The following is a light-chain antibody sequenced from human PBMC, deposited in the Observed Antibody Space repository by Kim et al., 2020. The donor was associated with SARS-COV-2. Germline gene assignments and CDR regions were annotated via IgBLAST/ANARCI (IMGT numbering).Light chain of an antibody. CDR2: WAS. CDR1: QSVFFSSDNKNY. J-gene: IGKJ4*01. Sequence: EIVMTQSPDSLAVSLGERATINCKSSQSVFFSSDNKNYLAWYQQKPGQPPKLLISWASTRESGVPDRFSGSGSGTDFTLTISSLQAEDAAVYYCQQYYATLALTFGGGTKVEI. CDR3: QQYYATLALT. V-gene: IGKV4-1*01.